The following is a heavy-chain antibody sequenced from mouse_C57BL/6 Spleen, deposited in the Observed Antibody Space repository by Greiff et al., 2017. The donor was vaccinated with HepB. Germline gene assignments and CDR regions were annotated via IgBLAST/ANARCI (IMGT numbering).Heavy chain of an antibody. CDR3: ARSDDGYSDY. V-gene: IGHV1-81*01. CDR1: GYTFTSYG. D-gene: IGHD2-3*01. Sequence: QVHVKQSGAELARPGASVKLSCKASGYTFTSYGISWVKQRTGQGLEWIGEIYPRSGNTYYNEKFKGKATLTADKSSSTAYMELRSLTSEDSAVYFCARSDDGYSDYWGQGTTLTVSS. CDR2: IYPRSGNT. J-gene: IGHJ2*01.